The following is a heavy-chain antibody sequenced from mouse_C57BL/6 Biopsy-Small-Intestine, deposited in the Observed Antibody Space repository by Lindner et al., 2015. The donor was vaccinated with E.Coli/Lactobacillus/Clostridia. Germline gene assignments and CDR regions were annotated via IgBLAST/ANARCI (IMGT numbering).Heavy chain of an antibody. V-gene: IGHV1-82*01. J-gene: IGHJ4*01. CDR1: GYAFSSSW. CDR2: IYPGDGDT. CDR3: AREEGYYRDYYAMDY. D-gene: IGHD2-3*01. Sequence: VQLQESGPELVKPGASVKISCKASGYAFSSSWMNWVKQRPGKGLERIGRIYPGDGDTNYNGKFKGKATLTADKSSSTAYMQLSSLTSEDSAVYFCAREEGYYRDYYAMDYWGQGTSVTVSS.